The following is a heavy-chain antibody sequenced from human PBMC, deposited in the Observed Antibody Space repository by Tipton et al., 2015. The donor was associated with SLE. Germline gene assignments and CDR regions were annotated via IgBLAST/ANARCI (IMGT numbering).Heavy chain of an antibody. Sequence: TLSLTCIVSGGSITSNNHCWGWIRQPPGKGLEWIGTTYYSGSPHYNPSLRSRVTISLDTYKTQFSLRLSSVTAADTAVYYCARGGASSIWFDPWGQGILVTVSS. D-gene: IGHD6-6*01. J-gene: IGHJ5*02. CDR1: GGSITSNNHC. CDR2: TYYSGSP. CDR3: ARGGASSIWFDP. V-gene: IGHV4-39*07.